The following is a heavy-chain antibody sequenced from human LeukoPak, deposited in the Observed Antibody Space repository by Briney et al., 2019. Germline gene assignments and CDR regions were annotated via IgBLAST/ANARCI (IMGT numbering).Heavy chain of an antibody. CDR3: AKWPCDCYSNYYYYMDV. J-gene: IGHJ6*03. V-gene: IGHV3-7*03. CDR1: GFTFSSYW. D-gene: IGHD2-21*02. Sequence: GGSLRLSCAASGFTFSSYWMSWVRQAPGKGLEWVANIKQDGSEKYYVDSVKGRFTISRDSAENSLYLQMNSLRAEDTAVYYCAKWPCDCYSNYYYYMDVWGKGTTVTISS. CDR2: IKQDGSEK.